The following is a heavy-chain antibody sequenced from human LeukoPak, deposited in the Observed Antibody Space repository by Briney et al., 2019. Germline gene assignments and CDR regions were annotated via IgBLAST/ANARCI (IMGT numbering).Heavy chain of an antibody. CDR1: GGTFSSYA. Sequence: ASVKVSCKASGGTFSSYAISWVRQAPGQGLEWMGRIIPILGIANYAQRFQGRVTITADKSTSTAYMELSSLRSEDTAVYYCARDGTTVTTRPFDYWGQGTLVTVSS. D-gene: IGHD4-17*01. CDR3: ARDGTTVTTRPFDY. J-gene: IGHJ4*02. V-gene: IGHV1-69*04. CDR2: IIPILGIA.